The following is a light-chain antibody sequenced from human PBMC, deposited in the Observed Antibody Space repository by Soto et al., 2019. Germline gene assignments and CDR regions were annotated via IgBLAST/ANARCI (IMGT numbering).Light chain of an antibody. V-gene: IGKV3-20*01. CDR2: STS. Sequence: EIVLTQSPGTLSLSPGERATLSCRASQSVSSTYLAWYQQKPGQAPRLLIYSTSSRATGIPDRFSGSGSGTDFTLTISRLEPEDFAVYYGQQYGGSPRYTFGQGTKLEIK. J-gene: IGKJ2*01. CDR1: QSVSSTY. CDR3: QQYGGSPRYT.